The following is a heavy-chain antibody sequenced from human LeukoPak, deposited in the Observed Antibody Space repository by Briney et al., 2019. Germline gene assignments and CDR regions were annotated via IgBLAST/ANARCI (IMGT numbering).Heavy chain of an antibody. CDR1: GLTFSNYG. V-gene: IGHV3-30*02. CDR3: AKDGENIVGAFYDYYYYMDV. CDR2: IRFDGSDE. D-gene: IGHD1-26*01. Sequence: GGSLRPSCAASGLTFSNYGMHWVRQAPGKGLEWVAFIRFDGSDEYYADSVKGRFTISRDNSKNTLYLQMNSLRAEDTAVYYCAKDGENIVGAFYDYYYYMDVWGKGTTVTVSS. J-gene: IGHJ6*03.